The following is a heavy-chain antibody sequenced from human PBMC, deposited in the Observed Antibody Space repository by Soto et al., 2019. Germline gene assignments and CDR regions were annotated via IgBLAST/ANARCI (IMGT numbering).Heavy chain of an antibody. V-gene: IGHV4-31*03. J-gene: IGHJ6*02. CDR3: ARARMVRGIIYYYGMDV. CDR1: GGSISSDGNY. D-gene: IGHD3-10*01. Sequence: QVQLQESGPGLVKSSQTLSLTCTVSGGSISSDGNYWSWIRQHPGKGLEWIGYIYYIGSTYYNPSLKSRVTISVDTSKNEFSPKLNSVTAADTAVYYCARARMVRGIIYYYGMDVWGQGTTVTVSS. CDR2: IYYIGST.